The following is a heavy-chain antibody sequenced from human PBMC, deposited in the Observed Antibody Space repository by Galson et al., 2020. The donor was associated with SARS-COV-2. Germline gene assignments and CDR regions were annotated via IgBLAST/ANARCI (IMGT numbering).Heavy chain of an antibody. Sequence: NSGGSLRLSCAASGFKFSSYSMNWVRQAPGKGLEWVSFISNSGTYIYYADSVRGRFTISRDNAKNLVYLQMNSLRGDDTAVYYCARDWDCWGQGTQGTVSS. J-gene: IGHJ4*02. CDR1: GFKFSSYS. CDR3: ARDWDC. CDR2: ISNSGTYI. V-gene: IGHV3-21*01.